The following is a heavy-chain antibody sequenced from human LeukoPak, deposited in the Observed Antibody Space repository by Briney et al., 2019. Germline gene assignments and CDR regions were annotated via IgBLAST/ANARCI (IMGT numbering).Heavy chain of an antibody. CDR1: GYTFTGYY. Sequence: ASVKVSCKASGYTFTGYYMHWVRQAPGQGLEWMGWINPNSGGTNYARKFQGRVTMTRDTSISTAYMELSRLRSDDTAVYYCARVPLVEWIQLWSFDYWGQGTLVTVSS. CDR2: INPNSGGT. CDR3: ARVPLVEWIQLWSFDY. V-gene: IGHV1-2*02. D-gene: IGHD5-18*01. J-gene: IGHJ4*02.